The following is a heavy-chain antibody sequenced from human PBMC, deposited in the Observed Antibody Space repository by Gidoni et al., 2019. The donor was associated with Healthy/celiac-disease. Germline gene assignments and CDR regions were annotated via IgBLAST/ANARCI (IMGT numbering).Heavy chain of an antibody. V-gene: IGHV4-34*01. CDR2: INHRGST. CDR3: ARGLARLSYSSAPNYDYYGMDV. D-gene: IGHD6-25*01. Sequence: QVQLQQWGAGLLMPSETLSLTCAVYGGSFSGSYWRWIRQPPGKGLEWIGEINHRGSTNYNPSLKSRVTISVDTSKNQFSLKLSSVTAADTAVYYCARGLARLSYSSAPNYDYYGMDVWGQGTTVTVSS. CDR1: GGSFSGSY. J-gene: IGHJ6*02.